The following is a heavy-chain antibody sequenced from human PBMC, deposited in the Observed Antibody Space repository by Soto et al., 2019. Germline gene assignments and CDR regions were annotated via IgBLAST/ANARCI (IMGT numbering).Heavy chain of an antibody. CDR2: IRSKAYGGIT. J-gene: IGHJ6*02. D-gene: IGHD1-1*01. Sequence: PGGSLRLSCTASGFTFGDYSMSWVRQAPGKGLEWVGFIRSKAYGGITEYAASVKGRFTISRDDSKSIAYLQMNSLKTEDTAVYYCTRTTSPPPYYYYDYGMDVWGQGTTVTVSS. CDR1: GFTFGDYS. CDR3: TRTTSPPPYYYYDYGMDV. V-gene: IGHV3-49*04.